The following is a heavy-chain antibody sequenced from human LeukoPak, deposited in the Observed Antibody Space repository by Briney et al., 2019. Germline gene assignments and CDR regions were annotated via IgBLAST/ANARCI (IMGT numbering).Heavy chain of an antibody. D-gene: IGHD1/OR15-1a*01. CDR3: ARITGTTGH. CDR2: INPNTGDT. Sequence: GASVKVSCKASGYTFTGSYMQWVRQAPGQGLDWMGWINPNTGDTNIAQSFQGRVTMTRDTSTTTAYMELSRLTLDDTAVYYCARITGTTGHWGQGTPVTVSS. CDR1: GYTFTGSY. V-gene: IGHV1-2*02. J-gene: IGHJ4*02.